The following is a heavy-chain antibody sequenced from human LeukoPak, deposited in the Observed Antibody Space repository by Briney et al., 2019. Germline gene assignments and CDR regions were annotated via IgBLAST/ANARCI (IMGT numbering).Heavy chain of an antibody. V-gene: IGHV3-21*01. Sequence: GGSLRLSCAASGFTFSSHTMNWVRQAPGKGLEWVSSISSTSTSIYHADSVKGRFTISRDNTKNSLYLQMDSLRAEDTAVYYCARGFRAFDFWAQGTMVSVSS. CDR2: ISSTSTSI. J-gene: IGHJ3*01. CDR1: GFTFSSHT. CDR3: ARGFRAFDF.